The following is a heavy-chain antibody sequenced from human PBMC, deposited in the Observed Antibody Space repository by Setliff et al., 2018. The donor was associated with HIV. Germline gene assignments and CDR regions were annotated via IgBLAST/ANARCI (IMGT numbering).Heavy chain of an antibody. D-gene: IGHD6-19*01. CDR3: ARVAVSGTP. Sequence: GASVEVSCKASGYSFIGYYIHWVRQAPGQGLEWMGWINPNTGGTNYSQTFQGRVTLTRDTSISTAYMELTGLTSDDTAVYYCARVAVSGTPWGQGTLVTVSS. J-gene: IGHJ4*02. CDR2: INPNTGGT. V-gene: IGHV1-2*02. CDR1: GYSFIGYY.